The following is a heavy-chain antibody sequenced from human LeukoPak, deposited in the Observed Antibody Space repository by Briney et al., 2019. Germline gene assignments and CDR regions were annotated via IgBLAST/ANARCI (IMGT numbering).Heavy chain of an antibody. Sequence: PGGSLRLSCAGSGFTFGSYAINWVRQAPGKGLEWVSAIRTSSSATYYADSVKGRFATSRDDSRSTVFLQMNSLRAGDTAVYYCARGRVGALLHALDIWGQGTLVAVSS. CDR2: IRTSSSAT. V-gene: IGHV3-23*01. CDR1: GFTFGSYA. D-gene: IGHD1-26*01. CDR3: ARGRVGALLHALDI. J-gene: IGHJ3*02.